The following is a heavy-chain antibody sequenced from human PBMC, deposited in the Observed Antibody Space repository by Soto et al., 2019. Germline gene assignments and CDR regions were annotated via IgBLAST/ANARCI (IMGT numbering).Heavy chain of an antibody. CDR1: GYTFTSYG. V-gene: IGHV1-18*04. CDR2: ISAYNGNT. J-gene: IGHJ6*02. Sequence: GASVKVSCKASGYTFTSYGISWVRQAPGQGLEWMGWISAYNGNTNYAQKLQGRVTMTTVTSTSTAYMELRSLRSDDTAVYYCASPMYSSSGDLYYYYGMDVWGQGTTVTVSS. D-gene: IGHD6-6*01. CDR3: ASPMYSSSGDLYYYYGMDV.